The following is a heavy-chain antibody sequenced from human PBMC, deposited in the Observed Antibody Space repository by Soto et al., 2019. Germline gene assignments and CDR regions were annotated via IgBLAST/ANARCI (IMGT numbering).Heavy chain of an antibody. D-gene: IGHD2-15*01. CDR1: GFTFTTYA. Sequence: PGGSLRLSCAASGFTFTTYAMTWARQAPGEGLEWVSAISANGEDTYYADSVTGRFTISRDNSKNTLYLQMNSLRAEDTAVYYCAKDRYCSGGSCYSEWAFDIWGQGTMVTVSS. J-gene: IGHJ3*02. CDR2: ISANGEDT. V-gene: IGHV3-23*01. CDR3: AKDRYCSGGSCYSEWAFDI.